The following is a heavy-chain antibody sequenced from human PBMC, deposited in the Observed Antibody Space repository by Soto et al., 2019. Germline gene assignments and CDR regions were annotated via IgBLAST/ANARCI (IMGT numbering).Heavy chain of an antibody. D-gene: IGHD2-15*01. CDR2: INHSGST. Sequence: IRQPPGKGLEWIGEINHSGSTNYNPSLKSRVTISVDTSKNQFSLKLSSVTAADTAVYYCARVLVIIDYWGQGTLVTVSS. V-gene: IGHV4-34*01. CDR3: ARVLVIIDY. J-gene: IGHJ4*02.